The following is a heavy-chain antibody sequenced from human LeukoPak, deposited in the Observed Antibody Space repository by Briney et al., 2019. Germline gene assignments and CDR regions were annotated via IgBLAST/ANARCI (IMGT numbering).Heavy chain of an antibody. CDR1: GFTFSDYY. D-gene: IGHD3-3*01. Sequence: GGSLRLSCAASGFTFSDYYMSWIRQAPGKGLEWVSCISGSGSTIYYADSVKGRFTISRDNAKNSLYLQMNSLRAEDTAVYYCARERGYDFWSGSRVLFDYWGQGTLVTVSS. V-gene: IGHV3-11*04. J-gene: IGHJ4*02. CDR2: ISGSGSTI. CDR3: ARERGYDFWSGSRVLFDY.